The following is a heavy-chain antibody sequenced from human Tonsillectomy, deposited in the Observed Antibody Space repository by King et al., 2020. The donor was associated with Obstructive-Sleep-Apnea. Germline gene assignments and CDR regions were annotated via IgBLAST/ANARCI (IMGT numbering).Heavy chain of an antibody. D-gene: IGHD4-23*01. CDR3: ARNFGGDSGN. Sequence: VQLVESGGGLVQPGGSLRLSCAASGFTFSNSWMSWVRQAPGKGLGWVANIKKDGSERYYVDPVKGRFTISRDNAKNSLYLQMNSLRAEDTVVYYCARNFGGDSGNWGQGTLVTVSS. J-gene: IGHJ4*02. V-gene: IGHV3-7*01. CDR2: IKKDGSER. CDR1: GFTFSNSW.